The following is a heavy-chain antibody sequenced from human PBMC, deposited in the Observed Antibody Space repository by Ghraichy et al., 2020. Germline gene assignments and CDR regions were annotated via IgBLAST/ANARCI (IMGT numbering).Heavy chain of an antibody. V-gene: IGHV1-18*01. D-gene: IGHD3-3*01. CDR3: ARDSIGREIFGVVIGDY. Sequence: ASVKVSCKASGYTFTSYGISWVRQAPGQGLEWMGWISAYNGNTNYAQKLQGRVTMTTDTSTSTAYMELRSLRSDDTAVYYCARDSIGREIFGVVIGDYWGQGTLVTVSS. CDR1: GYTFTSYG. J-gene: IGHJ4*02. CDR2: ISAYNGNT.